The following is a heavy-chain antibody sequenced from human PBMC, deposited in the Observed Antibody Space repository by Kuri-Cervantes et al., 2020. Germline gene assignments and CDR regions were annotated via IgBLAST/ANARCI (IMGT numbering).Heavy chain of an antibody. V-gene: IGHV3-30*04. Sequence: GESLKISCAASGFTFSSYAMHWVRQAPGKGLEWVAVVSYDGSNKYYADSVKGRFTISRDNSKNTLYLQMNSLRAEDTAVYYCARSTTYYDILTGYYHSPHDAFDIWGQGTMVTVSS. J-gene: IGHJ3*02. CDR1: GFTFSSYA. D-gene: IGHD3-9*01. CDR2: VSYDGSNK. CDR3: ARSTTYYDILTGYYHSPHDAFDI.